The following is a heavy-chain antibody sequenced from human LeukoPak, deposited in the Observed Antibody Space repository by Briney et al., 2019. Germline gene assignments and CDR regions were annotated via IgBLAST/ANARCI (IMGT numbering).Heavy chain of an antibody. Sequence: PGGSLRLSCAASGFTFSSYSMNWVRQAPGKGLEWVSSISSSSSYIYYADSVKGRFTISRDNAKNSLYLQMNSLRAEDTAVYYCARARLNLFGPDYYFDYWGQGTLVTVSS. V-gene: IGHV3-21*01. CDR2: ISSSSSYI. CDR3: ARARLNLFGPDYYFDY. J-gene: IGHJ4*02. D-gene: IGHD1-14*01. CDR1: GFTFSSYS.